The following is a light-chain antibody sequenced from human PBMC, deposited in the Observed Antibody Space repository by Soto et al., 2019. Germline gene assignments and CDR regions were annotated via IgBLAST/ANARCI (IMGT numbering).Light chain of an antibody. Sequence: QSALTQPPSASGSPGQSVTTSCTGTSSDVGGYNYVSWYQQHPGKAPKLIIYEVTKRPSGVPDRFSGSKSGNTASLTVSGLQAEDEADYYCSSYSGTNNVVFGGGTKRTVL. J-gene: IGLJ2*01. CDR3: SSYSGTNNVV. V-gene: IGLV2-8*01. CDR1: SSDVGGYNY. CDR2: EVT.